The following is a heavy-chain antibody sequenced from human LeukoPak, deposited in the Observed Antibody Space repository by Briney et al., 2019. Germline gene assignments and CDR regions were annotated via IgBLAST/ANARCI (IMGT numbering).Heavy chain of an antibody. CDR2: INPNSGGT. CDR3: ARVRNGDYVFDY. V-gene: IGHV1-2*02. J-gene: IGHJ4*02. CDR1: GYTLTGYY. D-gene: IGHD4-17*01. Sequence: SVNVSCKASGYTLTGYYMHWVRQAPGQGLEWMGWINPNSGGTNYAQKFQGRVTMTRDTSISTAYMELSRLRSVDTAVYYCARVRNGDYVFDYWGQGTLVSVCS.